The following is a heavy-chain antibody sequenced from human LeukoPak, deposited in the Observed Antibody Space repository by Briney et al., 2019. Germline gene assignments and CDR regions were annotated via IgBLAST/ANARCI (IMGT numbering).Heavy chain of an antibody. J-gene: IGHJ3*01. V-gene: IGHV4-59*01. Sequence: SETLSLTCTVSGGSISSYYWSWIRQPPGKGLEWIGYIYYSGSTNYNPSLKSRVTISVDTSKNQFSLKLSSVTAADTAVYFCARRLDYWNQGAFDVWGQGTMVTVSS. D-gene: IGHD1-1*01. CDR2: IYYSGST. CDR1: GGSISSYY. CDR3: ARRLDYWNQGAFDV.